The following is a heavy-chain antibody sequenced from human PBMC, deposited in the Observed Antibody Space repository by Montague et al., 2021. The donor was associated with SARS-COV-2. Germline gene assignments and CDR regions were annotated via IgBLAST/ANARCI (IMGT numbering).Heavy chain of an antibody. Sequence: SETLSLTCTVSGGSISSYSWTWIRQPPGKGLEWIGYINNSGSTNYNPSLTSRVTISVDTSKNQFSLKLSSVAAADTAVYYCASVGRGSSCYEVDFDIWGQGTMVTVPS. D-gene: IGHD6-13*01. V-gene: IGHV4-59*01. CDR2: INNSGST. CDR3: ASVGRGSSCYEVDFDI. CDR1: GGSISSYS. J-gene: IGHJ3*02.